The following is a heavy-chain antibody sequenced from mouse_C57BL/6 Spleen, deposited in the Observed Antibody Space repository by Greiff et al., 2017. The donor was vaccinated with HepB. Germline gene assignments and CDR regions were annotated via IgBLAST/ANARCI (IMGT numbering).Heavy chain of an antibody. V-gene: IGHV1-18*01. CDR1: GYTFTDCN. D-gene: IGHD2-13*01. CDR2: INPNNGGT. Sequence: EVQVVESGPELVKPGASVKIPCKASGYTFTDCNMDWVKQSHGKSLEWIGDINPNNGGTIYNQKFKGKATLTVDKSPSTAYMELRSLTSEDTAVYYCAREGLRYFDVWGTGTTVTVSS. CDR3: AREGLRYFDV. J-gene: IGHJ1*03.